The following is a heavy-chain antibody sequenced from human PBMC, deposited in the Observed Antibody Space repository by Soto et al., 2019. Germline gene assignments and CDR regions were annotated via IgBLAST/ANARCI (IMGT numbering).Heavy chain of an antibody. CDR3: ARGRGYGYGVDY. CDR2: IQYGAST. J-gene: IGHJ4*02. V-gene: IGHV4-30-4*01. D-gene: IGHD5-18*01. CDR1: GVSVSSGDHY. Sequence: PSETLSLTCTVSGVSVSSGDHYWSWLRRPPGKGLESIVYIQYGASTYYNPSLTSRTTISVDTSKNQFSLMLRSVTAADTAVYYCARGRGYGYGVDYWGQGTLVTVSS.